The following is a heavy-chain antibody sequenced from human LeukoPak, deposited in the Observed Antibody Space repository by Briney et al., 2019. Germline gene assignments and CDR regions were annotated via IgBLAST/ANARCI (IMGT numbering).Heavy chain of an antibody. CDR2: INHSGST. CDR3: AIRITMVRGSANWFDP. Sequence: SETLSLTCAVYGGSFSGYYWSWIRQPPGKGLEWIGEINHSGSTNYNPSLKSRVTISVDTSKNQFSLKLSSVTAADTAVYYCAIRITMVRGSANWFDPWGQGTLVTVSS. CDR1: GGSFSGYY. D-gene: IGHD3-10*01. V-gene: IGHV4-34*01. J-gene: IGHJ5*02.